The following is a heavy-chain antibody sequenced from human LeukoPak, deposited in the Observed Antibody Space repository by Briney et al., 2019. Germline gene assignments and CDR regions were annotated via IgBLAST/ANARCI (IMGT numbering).Heavy chain of an antibody. V-gene: IGHV4-59*06. Sequence: SETLSLTCPVSGGSITSYHWNWIRQAPGQGLEWIGYIYHTGTVYYNPSLRSRFIISLDTSQNQMSLKVRFVTAADTAVYYCARLDTSLSPDFDLWGQGTLVTVSS. CDR2: IYHTGTV. CDR3: ARLDTSLSPDFDL. D-gene: IGHD5-18*01. CDR1: GGSITSYH. J-gene: IGHJ4*02.